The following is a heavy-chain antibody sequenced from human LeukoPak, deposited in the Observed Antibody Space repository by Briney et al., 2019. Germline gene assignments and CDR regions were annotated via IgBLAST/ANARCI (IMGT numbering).Heavy chain of an antibody. Sequence: GSVKVSCKASGYTFTSYGISWVRQAPGQGLEWMGWISAYNGNTKYAQKFQDRVTMTTDTSTSTALMELRSLRSDDTAVYYCARSIAVAGTGRYYYMDVWGKGTTVTISS. V-gene: IGHV1-18*01. J-gene: IGHJ6*03. CDR3: ARSIAVAGTGRYYYMDV. D-gene: IGHD6-19*01. CDR2: ISAYNGNT. CDR1: GYTFTSYG.